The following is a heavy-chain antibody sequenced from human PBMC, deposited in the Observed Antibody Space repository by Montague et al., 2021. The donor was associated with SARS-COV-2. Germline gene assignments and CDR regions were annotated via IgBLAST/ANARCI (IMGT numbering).Heavy chain of an antibody. J-gene: IGHJ4*02. CDR3: ARFDYDGFGRYYRGPFDY. CDR1: GFSLTTSGVG. V-gene: IGHV2-5*02. Sequence: PALVKPTQTLTLTCAFSGFSLTTSGVGVGWIRQPPGKALEWLALIYWDDDKRYSPSLRSRLTITKDTSKNQVVLTMTHMDPVDTATYCCARFDYDGFGRYYRGPFDYWGQGIPVTVSS. CDR2: IYWDDDK. D-gene: IGHD3-10*01.